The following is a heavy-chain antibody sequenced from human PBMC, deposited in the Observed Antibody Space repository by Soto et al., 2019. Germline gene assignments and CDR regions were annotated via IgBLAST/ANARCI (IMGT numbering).Heavy chain of an antibody. CDR2: ISGSGGGT. CDR1: GFTFSSYA. Sequence: GGSLRLSCAASGFTFSSYAMTWVRQAPGKGLEWVSSISGSGGGTYYGDSMKGRFTISRDNAKNSLYLEMNSLRAEDTAVYYCARESEDLTSNFDYWGQGTLVTVSS. J-gene: IGHJ4*02. V-gene: IGHV3-21*06. CDR3: ARESEDLTSNFDY.